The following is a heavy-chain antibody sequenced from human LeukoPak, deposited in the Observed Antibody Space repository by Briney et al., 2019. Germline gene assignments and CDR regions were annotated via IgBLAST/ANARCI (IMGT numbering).Heavy chain of an antibody. CDR1: GGSFSTTNW. CDR3: AREGGPYRPLDY. D-gene: IGHD2-2*01. V-gene: IGHV4-4*02. CDR2: VHLSGRT. Sequence: SGTLYLTCGVSGGSFSTTNWWTWVRQPPGEGLEWIGEVHLSGRTHYNPSLESRVTMSVDMSENHISLRLTPVTAADTAVYYCAREGGPYRPLDYSGQGTLVTVSS. J-gene: IGHJ4*02.